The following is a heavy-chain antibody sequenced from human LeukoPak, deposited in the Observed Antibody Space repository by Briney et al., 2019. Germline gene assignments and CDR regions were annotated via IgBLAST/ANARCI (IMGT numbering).Heavy chain of an antibody. D-gene: IGHD3-10*01. V-gene: IGHV3-7*01. CDR2: IKQDGSEK. J-gene: IGHJ4*02. Sequence: GGSLRLSCAASGFTFSSYWMSWVRQAPGKGLEWVANIKQDGSEKYYVDSVKGRFTISRDNAKNSLYLQMNSLRAEDTAVYYCARDQEEGLLWFGEKSIDYWGQGTLVTVSS. CDR1: GFTFSSYW. CDR3: ARDQEEGLLWFGEKSIDY.